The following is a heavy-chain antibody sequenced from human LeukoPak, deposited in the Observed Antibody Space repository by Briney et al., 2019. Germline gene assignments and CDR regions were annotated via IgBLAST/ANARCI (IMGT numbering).Heavy chain of an antibody. D-gene: IGHD2-21*01. Sequence: KDGESLKISCKVSGYSFSTYWITWVRQMPGGALEWMGRIRPSDSEPNYSPSFQGHVTISADRSINTVYLQWSSLRASDTAIYFCARHYSNDHTLLDFWGQGALVTVST. CDR2: IRPSDSEP. CDR1: GYSFSTYW. V-gene: IGHV5-10-1*01. CDR3: ARHYSNDHTLLDF. J-gene: IGHJ4*02.